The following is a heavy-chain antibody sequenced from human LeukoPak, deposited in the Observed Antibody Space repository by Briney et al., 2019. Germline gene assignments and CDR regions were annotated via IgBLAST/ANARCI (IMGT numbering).Heavy chain of an antibody. D-gene: IGHD1-26*01. CDR1: GGSISSGDYY. CDR2: IYYSGST. Sequence: SETLSLTCTVSGGSISSGDYYWSWIRQPPGKGLEWIGYIYYSGSTYYNPSLKSRVTISVDTSKNQFSLKLSSVTAADTAVHYCARAVLGINWFDPWGQGTLVTVSS. J-gene: IGHJ5*02. CDR3: ARAVLGINWFDP. V-gene: IGHV4-30-4*08.